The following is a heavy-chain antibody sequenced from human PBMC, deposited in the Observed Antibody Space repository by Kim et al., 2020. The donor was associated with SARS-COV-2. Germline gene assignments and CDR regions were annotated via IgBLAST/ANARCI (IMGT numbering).Heavy chain of an antibody. J-gene: IGHJ5*02. CDR3: ARGTYCTNGVCSNWFDP. D-gene: IGHD2-8*01. CDR1: GGSFSGYY. V-gene: IGHV4-34*01. CDR2: INHSGST. Sequence: SETLSLTCAVYGGSFSGYYWSWIRQPPGKGLEWIGEINHSGSTNYNPSLKSRVTISVDTSKNQFSLKLSSVTAADTAVYYCARGTYCTNGVCSNWFDPWGQGTLVTVSS.